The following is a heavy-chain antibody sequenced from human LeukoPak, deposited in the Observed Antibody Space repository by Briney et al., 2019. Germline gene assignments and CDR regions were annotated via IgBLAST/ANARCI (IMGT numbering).Heavy chain of an antibody. CDR2: INHSGST. CDR3: ARELWFVNAPGSWFDP. Sequence: SETLSLTCAVYGGSFSGYYWSWIRQPPGKGVEWIGEINHSGSTNYNPSLKSRVTISVDTSKNQFSLKLSSVTAADTAVYYCARELWFVNAPGSWFDPWGQGTLVTVSS. V-gene: IGHV4-34*01. CDR1: GGSFSGYY. J-gene: IGHJ5*02. D-gene: IGHD3-10*01.